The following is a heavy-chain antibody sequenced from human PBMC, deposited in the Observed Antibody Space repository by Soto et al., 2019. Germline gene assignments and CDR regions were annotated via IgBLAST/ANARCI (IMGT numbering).Heavy chain of an antibody. CDR1: GHTISNAW. J-gene: IGHJ6*02. Sequence: EVQLVESGGGLIYPGGSLRLSCAASGHTISNAWMNWVRQAPGKGLEWVGRIKTNSEGGTTDYAAAVKGRFTVSRDDSKNTLYLQMNSLKTEDTAVYYCTTGSVEGVWGQGTMVAVSS. CDR2: IKTNSEGGTT. V-gene: IGHV3-15*07. CDR3: TTGSVEGV.